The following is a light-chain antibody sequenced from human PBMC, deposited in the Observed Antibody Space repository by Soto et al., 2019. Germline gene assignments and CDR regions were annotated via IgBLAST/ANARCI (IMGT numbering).Light chain of an antibody. CDR3: SSYSISTAYL. CDR1: SSDVGCYDY. V-gene: IGLV2-14*01. Sequence: QSALTQPASVSGSPGQSITISCTGTSSDVGCYDYVSWYQLHPGKAPKLMVFEVNNRPSGVSYRFSGSKSGNTASLTISGLQAEDEADYFCSSYSISTAYLFGTGTKVTVL. CDR2: EVN. J-gene: IGLJ1*01.